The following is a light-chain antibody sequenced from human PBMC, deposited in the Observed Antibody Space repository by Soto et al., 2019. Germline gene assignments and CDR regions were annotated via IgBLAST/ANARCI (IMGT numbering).Light chain of an antibody. CDR3: QQYYSYLQLT. V-gene: IGKV1-5*01. CDR2: AAS. J-gene: IGKJ4*01. CDR1: QFISGW. Sequence: QVSQSASTLSSKVRNRVTITCRVSQFISGWLAWYQQKPGKAPKLLISAASNLESGVPSRFSGSGFGTDFTLTISCLQPEDFATYYCQQYYSYLQLTFGGGTKVDI.